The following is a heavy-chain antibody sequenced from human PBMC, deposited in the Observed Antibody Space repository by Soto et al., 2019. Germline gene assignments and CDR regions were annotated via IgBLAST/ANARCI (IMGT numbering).Heavy chain of an antibody. CDR1: GDSVTRANAY. CDR2: LYNSGST. V-gene: IGHV4-61*01. D-gene: IGHD4-4*01. CDR3: AKLQPPGWIDA. J-gene: IGHJ5*01. Sequence: QVRLQESGPGLVKPSETLSLTCSVSGDSVTRANAYWIWLRQAPGKGLEWIGYLYNSGSTNYKPSXRXXVSSSLDTSKNQFSVNLTSVTTADSAIYYCAKLQPPGWIDAWGHGTLVAVS.